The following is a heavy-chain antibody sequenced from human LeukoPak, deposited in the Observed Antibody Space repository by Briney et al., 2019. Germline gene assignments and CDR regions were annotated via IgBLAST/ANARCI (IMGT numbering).Heavy chain of an antibody. CDR2: INPSGGST. D-gene: IGHD3-9*01. J-gene: IGHJ6*03. Sequence: ASVKVSCKASGYTFTSYYMHWVRQAPGQGLEWMGIINPSGGSTSYAQKFQGRVTMTRDMSTSTVYMELSSLRSEDTAVYYCARQVLRYFDWLPSHYYYYMDVWGKGTTVTVSS. CDR1: GYTFTSYY. V-gene: IGHV1-46*01. CDR3: ARQVLRYFDWLPSHYYYYMDV.